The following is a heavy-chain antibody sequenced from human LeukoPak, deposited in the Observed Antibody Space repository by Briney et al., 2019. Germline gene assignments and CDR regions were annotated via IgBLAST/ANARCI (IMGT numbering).Heavy chain of an antibody. D-gene: IGHD3-9*01. J-gene: IGHJ4*02. V-gene: IGHV3-23*01. CDR3: AKDKSNYDILTGYYY. CDR1: GFTFSSYA. CDR2: ISGSGGST. Sequence: PGGSLRLSCAASGFTFSSYAMSWVRQAPGKGLEWVSAISGSGGSTYYADSVKGRFTISRDNSKNTLYLQMNSLRAEDTAVYYCAKDKSNYDILTGYYYWGQGTLVTVSS.